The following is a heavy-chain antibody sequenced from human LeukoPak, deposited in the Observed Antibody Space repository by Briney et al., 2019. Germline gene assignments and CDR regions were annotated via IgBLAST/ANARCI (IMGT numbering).Heavy chain of an antibody. CDR3: GRTLRGDCSSTSCEKSYYSYGMDV. CDR2: ISSKGGST. D-gene: IGHD2-2*01. CDR1: GFTFSNYG. J-gene: IGHJ6*02. V-gene: IGHV3-64*01. Sequence: PGGSLRLSCAASGFTFSNYGMHWVRQGPGKGLEYVSAISSKGGSTYYANSVKGRFTISRDNSKNTLYLQMGSLRAEDMAVYYCGRTLRGDCSSTSCEKSYYSYGMDVWGQGTTVTVSS.